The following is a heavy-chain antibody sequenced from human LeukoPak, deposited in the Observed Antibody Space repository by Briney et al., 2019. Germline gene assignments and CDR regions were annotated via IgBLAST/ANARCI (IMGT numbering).Heavy chain of an antibody. V-gene: IGHV1-2*02. CDR1: VYTFTDYY. CDR3: ARVRVRLGGSAYYFDY. CDR2: INPNSGGT. D-gene: IGHD3-16*01. J-gene: IGHJ4*02. Sequence: ASVNVSCKASVYTFTDYYMHWVRQAPGQGVEWMGWINPNSGGTNYAQQFQGRVTMTRNTSISTAYMELSRPRSDDTAVYYCARVRVRLGGSAYYFDYWGQGTLVTVSS.